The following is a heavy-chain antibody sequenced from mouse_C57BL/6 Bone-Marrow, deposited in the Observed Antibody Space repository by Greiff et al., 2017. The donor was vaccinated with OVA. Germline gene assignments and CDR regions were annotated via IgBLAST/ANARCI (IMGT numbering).Heavy chain of an antibody. Sequence: VQLKESGAELVRPGASVKLSCTASGFNIKDDYMHWVKQRPEQGLEWIGWIDPENGDTEYASKFQGKATITADTSSNTAYLQLSSLTSEDTAVYYCTTPNGSPDYWGQGTTLTVSS. CDR3: TTPNGSPDY. CDR2: IDPENGDT. V-gene: IGHV14-4*01. CDR1: GFNIKDDY. D-gene: IGHD1-1*01. J-gene: IGHJ2*01.